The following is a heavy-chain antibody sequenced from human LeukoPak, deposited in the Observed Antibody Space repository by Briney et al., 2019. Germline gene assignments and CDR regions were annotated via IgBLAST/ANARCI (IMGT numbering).Heavy chain of an antibody. CDR3: AKDGNLVVVAATYFDY. J-gene: IGHJ4*02. CDR2: ISYDGSNK. Sequence: GGSLRLSCAASGFTVSSNYMSWVRQAPGKGLEWVAVISYDGSNKYYADSVKGRFTISRDNSKNTLYLQMNSLRAEDTAVYYCAKDGNLVVVAATYFDYWGQGTLVTVSS. V-gene: IGHV3-30*18. D-gene: IGHD2-15*01. CDR1: GFTVSSNY.